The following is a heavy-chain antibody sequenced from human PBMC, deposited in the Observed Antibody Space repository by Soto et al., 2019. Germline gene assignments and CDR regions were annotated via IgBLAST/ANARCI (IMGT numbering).Heavy chain of an antibody. J-gene: IGHJ3*02. V-gene: IGHV4-4*02. CDR3: ASAFGSYRQGDAFDI. CDR1: GGSISSSNW. Sequence: QVQLQESGPGLVKPSGTLSLTCAVSGGSISSSNWWSWVRQPPGKGLEWIGAIYPRGSTNSNPSLKVGFTISVDKSKDQFSLKLSSVTAADTAVYYCASAFGSYRQGDAFDIWGQGPMVTVSS. D-gene: IGHD1-26*01. CDR2: IYPRGST.